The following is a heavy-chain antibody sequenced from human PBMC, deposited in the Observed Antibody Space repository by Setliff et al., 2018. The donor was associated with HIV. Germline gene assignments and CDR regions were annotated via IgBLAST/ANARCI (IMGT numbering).Heavy chain of an antibody. Sequence: PSETLSLTCTVSGGSISSGDYYWTWIRQPPGKGLEWIGYIYHTGYSNSKPSLESRVTISLDTSKNQFSLRLSSVTAADTAVYYCARHRGMPGTTWYNHYMDVWGTGATVTVSS. J-gene: IGHJ6*03. D-gene: IGHD1-7*01. V-gene: IGHV4-61*08. CDR1: GGSISSGDYY. CDR3: ARHRGMPGTTWYNHYMDV. CDR2: IYHTGYS.